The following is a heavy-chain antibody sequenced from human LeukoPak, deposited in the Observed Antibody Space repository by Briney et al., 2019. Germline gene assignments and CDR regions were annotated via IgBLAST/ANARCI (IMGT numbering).Heavy chain of an antibody. V-gene: IGHV4-39*01. CDR1: GGSISSSSYY. D-gene: IGHD6-6*01. J-gene: IGHJ3*02. Sequence: SETLSLTCTVSGGSISSSSYYWGWIRQPPGKGLEWIGSIYYSGSTYYNPSLKSRVTISVDTSKNQFSLKLSSVTAADTAVYYCARPSLATRPVAGSAFHIWGQGTMVTVSS. CDR2: IYYSGST. CDR3: ARPSLATRPVAGSAFHI.